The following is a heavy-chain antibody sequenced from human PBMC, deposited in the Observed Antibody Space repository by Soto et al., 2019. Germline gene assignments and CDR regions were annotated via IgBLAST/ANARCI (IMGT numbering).Heavy chain of an antibody. V-gene: IGHV3-23*01. D-gene: IGHD1-26*01. CDR1: GFTFSSYA. J-gene: IGHJ4*02. CDR2: ISGSGGST. CDR3: ARRGSGIYYDY. Sequence: EVQLLESGGGLVQPGGSLRLSCAASGFTFSSYAMNWVRQAPGKGLEWVSVISGSGGSTYYADSVKGRFTISRDNSKNTLDLQMNSLRAEDTAVYYCARRGSGIYYDYWGQGTLFTVSS.